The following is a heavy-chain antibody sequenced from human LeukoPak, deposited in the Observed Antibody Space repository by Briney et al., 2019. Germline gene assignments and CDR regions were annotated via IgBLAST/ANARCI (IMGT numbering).Heavy chain of an antibody. J-gene: IGHJ4*02. V-gene: IGHV6-1*01. CDR3: ARGSGYSSSWYPNYFDY. D-gene: IGHD6-13*01. CDR1: GDSVSSNSAA. Sequence: SQTLSLTCAISGDSVSSNSAAWNWIRQSPSRGLEWLGRTYYRAKWYNDYAVSVKSRITINPDTSKNQFSLQLNSVTPEDTAVYYSARGSGYSSSWYPNYFDYWGQGTLVTVSS. CDR2: TYYRAKWYN.